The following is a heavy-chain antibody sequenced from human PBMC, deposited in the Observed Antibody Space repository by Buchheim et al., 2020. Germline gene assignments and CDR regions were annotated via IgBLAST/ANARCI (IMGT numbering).Heavy chain of an antibody. CDR2: ISSSSSTI. V-gene: IGHV3-48*01. CDR1: GFTFSSYS. J-gene: IGHJ4*02. Sequence: EVQLVESGGGLVQPGGSLRLSCAASGFTFSSYSMNWVRQAPGKGLEWVSYISSSSSTIYYADSVKGRFTIPRDNDKHSLYLQMSSLRAEDTAVYYCWLIAVAGTFDYWGQGTL. D-gene: IGHD6-19*01. CDR3: WLIAVAGTFDY.